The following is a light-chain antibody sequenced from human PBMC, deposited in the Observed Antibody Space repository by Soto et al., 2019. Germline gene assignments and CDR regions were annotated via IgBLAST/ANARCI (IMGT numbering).Light chain of an antibody. J-gene: IGKJ4*01. Sequence: EIVLTQSPATLSLSPGERATLSCRASQSVRYYLAWYQQKPGQAPRLLIYGASNRATGIPARFSGSGSGTDFTLTVSSLEPDDFAVYYCQQRSNWQLTFGGGTKVEIK. V-gene: IGKV3-11*01. CDR2: GAS. CDR3: QQRSNWQLT. CDR1: QSVRYY.